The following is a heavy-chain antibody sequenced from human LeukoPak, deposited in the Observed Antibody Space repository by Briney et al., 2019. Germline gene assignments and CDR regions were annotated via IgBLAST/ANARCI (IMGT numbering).Heavy chain of an antibody. CDR3: AGERGYSYGYLDY. J-gene: IGHJ4*02. CDR2: VSGSGGST. Sequence: GGSLRLSCAASGFTFSSYAMTWVRQAPGKGLEWVSGVSGSGGSTYYADSVKGRFTISRDNSKNTLSLQMSSLRAEDTAVCYCAGERGYSYGYLDYWGQGTLVTVSS. CDR1: GFTFSSYA. V-gene: IGHV3-23*01. D-gene: IGHD5-18*01.